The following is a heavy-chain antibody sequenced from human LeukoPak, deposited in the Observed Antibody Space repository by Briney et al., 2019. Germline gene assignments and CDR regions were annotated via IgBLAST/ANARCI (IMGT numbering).Heavy chain of an antibody. Sequence: GGSLRLSCAASGFTFSSYSMNWVRQAPGKGLEWVSYISSSSSTIYYADSVKGRFTISRDNAKNSLYLQMNSLRAEDTAVYYCATCDYGDLYWYFDLWGRGTQVTVSS. CDR3: ATCDYGDLYWYFDL. D-gene: IGHD4-17*01. V-gene: IGHV3-48*01. J-gene: IGHJ2*01. CDR2: ISSSSSTI. CDR1: GFTFSSYS.